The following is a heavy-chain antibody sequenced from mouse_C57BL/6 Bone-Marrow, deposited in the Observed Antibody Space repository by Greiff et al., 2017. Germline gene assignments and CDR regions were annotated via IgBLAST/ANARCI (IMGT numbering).Heavy chain of an antibody. Sequence: EVQLQQSGPELVKPGASVKISCKASGYTFTDYYMNWVKQSHGKSLEWIGDINPNNGGTRYNQKFKGKPTLTVDKSSSTAYMELRSLTSEDSAVYYCARTIMDYWGQGTSVTVSS. CDR1: GYTFTDYY. CDR2: INPNNGGT. CDR3: ARTIMDY. V-gene: IGHV1-26*01. J-gene: IGHJ4*01.